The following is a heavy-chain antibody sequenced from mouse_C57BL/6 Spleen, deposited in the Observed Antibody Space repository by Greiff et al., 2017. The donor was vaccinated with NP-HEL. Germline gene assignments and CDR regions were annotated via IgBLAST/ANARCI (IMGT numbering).Heavy chain of an antibody. V-gene: IGHV5-17*01. D-gene: IGHD2-10*01. Sequence: EVKLVESGGGLVKPGGSLKLSCAASGFTFSDYGLHWVRQAPEKGLEWVAYISSGSSTIYYADTVKGRFTISRDNAKNTLFLQMTSLRSEDTAMYYCARAYYGNLYYFDYWGQGTTLTVSS. CDR2: ISSGSSTI. CDR1: GFTFSDYG. CDR3: ARAYYGNLYYFDY. J-gene: IGHJ2*01.